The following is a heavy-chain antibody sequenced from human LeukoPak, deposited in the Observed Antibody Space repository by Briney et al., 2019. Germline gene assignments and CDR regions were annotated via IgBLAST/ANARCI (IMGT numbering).Heavy chain of an antibody. J-gene: IGHJ5*01. CDR2: IYYSGTT. V-gene: IGHV4-59*01. Sequence: SETLSLTCTVSGGSISSYNWSWIRQPPGKGLEWIGYIYYSGTTNYNPSLKSRVTISVATSKNQFSLNLSSATAADTAVYYCARGGGGEYSSGWYDFWGQGTLVTVSS. CDR3: ARGGGGEYSSGWYDF. CDR1: GGSISSYN. D-gene: IGHD6-19*01.